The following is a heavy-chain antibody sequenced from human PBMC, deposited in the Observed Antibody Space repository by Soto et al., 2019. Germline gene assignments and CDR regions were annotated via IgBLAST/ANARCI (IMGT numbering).Heavy chain of an antibody. CDR1: VFTFSSYA. V-gene: IGHV3-23*01. D-gene: IGHD3-3*01. CDR2: ISGSGGST. CDR3: AKSLPRSYDFWSGYNSEHQNQYYFDY. Sequence: GSLRLSCASSVFTFSSYAMSWFRQAPGKGLEWVSAISGSGGSTYYADSVKGRFTISRDNSKNTLYLQMNSLRAEDTAVYYCAKSLPRSYDFWSGYNSEHQNQYYFDYWGQGTLVTVSS. J-gene: IGHJ4*02.